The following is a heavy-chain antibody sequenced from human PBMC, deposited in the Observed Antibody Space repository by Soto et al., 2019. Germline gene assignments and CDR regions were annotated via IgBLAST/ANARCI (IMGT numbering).Heavy chain of an antibody. D-gene: IGHD4-17*01. CDR1: GFTFGIYG. J-gene: IGHJ5*01. V-gene: IGHV3-23*01. CDR2: VSGNGGTT. CDR3: AKGGMRYGDNNNGLDS. Sequence: EVQLLESGGGLVQPGGSLRLSCAASGFTFGIYGMSWVRQAPGKGLEWVSGVSGNGGTTHYADSVKGRFTISRDNSKNTALMQIMGMGAAETAVYFCAKGGMRYGDNNNGLDSWGQGTLVTVSS.